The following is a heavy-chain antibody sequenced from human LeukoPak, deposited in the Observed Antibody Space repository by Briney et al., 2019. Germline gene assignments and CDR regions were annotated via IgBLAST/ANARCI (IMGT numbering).Heavy chain of an antibody. CDR3: ARDRLGYFDY. V-gene: IGHV4-61*02. CDR1: GGSISSGSYY. J-gene: IGHJ4*02. Sequence: KPSETLSLTCTVSGGSISSGSYYWSWIRQPAGKGLEWIGRIYTSGSTNYNPSLKGRVTISVDTSKNQFSLKLSSVTAADTAVYYCARDRLGYFDYWGQGTLVTVAS. D-gene: IGHD3-10*01. CDR2: IYTSGST.